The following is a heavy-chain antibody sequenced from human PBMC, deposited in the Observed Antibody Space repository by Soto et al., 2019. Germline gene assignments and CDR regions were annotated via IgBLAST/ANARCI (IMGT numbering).Heavy chain of an antibody. J-gene: IGHJ4*02. CDR2: IIPIFGTT. V-gene: IGHV1-69*13. D-gene: IGHD6-6*01. Sequence: SVKVSCKASGGTFSSYAISWVRQAPGQGLEWMGGIIPIFGTTNYAQKFQGRVTITADESTSTAYMELSSLRSEDTAVYYCAAIAARYFDYWGQGTLVTVSS. CDR3: AAIAARYFDY. CDR1: GGTFSSYA.